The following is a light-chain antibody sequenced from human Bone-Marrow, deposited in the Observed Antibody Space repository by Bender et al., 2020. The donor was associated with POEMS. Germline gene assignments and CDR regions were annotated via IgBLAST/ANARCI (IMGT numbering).Light chain of an antibody. J-gene: IGLJ3*02. Sequence: QSVLTQSPSTSGTPGQRVTISCSGSRSNIGAHAVNWYQHLPGTAPKLLIYSSHRRPSEVPDRFSGSRSGTSASLAISGLQSEDEADYYCAVWDDSLNGWVFGGGTKLTVL. CDR3: AVWDDSLNGWV. CDR1: RSNIGAHA. V-gene: IGLV1-44*01. CDR2: SSH.